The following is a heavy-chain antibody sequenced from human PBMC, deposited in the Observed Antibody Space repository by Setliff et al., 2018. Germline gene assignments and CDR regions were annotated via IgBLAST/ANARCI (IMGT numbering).Heavy chain of an antibody. V-gene: IGHV3-23*01. CDR1: GFTFSIYS. CDR2: ISATGGAT. CDR3: AKDLASWSPDR. Sequence: GGSLRLSCAASGFTFSIYSMSWVRQAPGKGLEWVALISATGGATYYADTVKGRFTIFRDNSKNSLYLQMNDLRAEDTAVYYCAKDLASWSPDRWGLGTLVTVSS. D-gene: IGHD3-3*01. J-gene: IGHJ4*02.